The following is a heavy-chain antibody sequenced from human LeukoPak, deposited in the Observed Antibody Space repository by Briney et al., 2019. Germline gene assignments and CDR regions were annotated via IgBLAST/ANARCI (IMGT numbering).Heavy chain of an antibody. CDR2: IYPDDSDT. CDR1: GSQFTGFW. V-gene: IGHV5-51*01. J-gene: IGHJ4*02. Sequence: GESLQISCQASGSQFTGFWIGWARQQPGKGLEGMGIIYPDDSDTRYSPSFQGQVTISADTAISTAYLQWSSLKASDTAMYFCVRGYCSTARCSIFDHWGPGTLVTVSS. D-gene: IGHD2-2*01. CDR3: VRGYCSTARCSIFDH.